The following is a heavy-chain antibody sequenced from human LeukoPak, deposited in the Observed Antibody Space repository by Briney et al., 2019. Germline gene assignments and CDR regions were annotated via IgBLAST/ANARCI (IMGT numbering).Heavy chain of an antibody. V-gene: IGHV3-53*01. Sequence: PGGSLRLSCAASGFTVSSNYMSWVRQAPGKGLEWVSVIYSGGSTYYADSVKGRFTISRDNSKNTLYLQMNSLRAEDTAVYHCARAQWLAPLDYWGQGTLVTVSS. J-gene: IGHJ4*02. D-gene: IGHD6-19*01. CDR2: IYSGGST. CDR1: GFTVSSNY. CDR3: ARAQWLAPLDY.